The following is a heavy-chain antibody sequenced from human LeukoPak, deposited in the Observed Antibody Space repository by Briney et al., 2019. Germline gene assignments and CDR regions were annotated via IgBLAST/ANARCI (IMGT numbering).Heavy chain of an antibody. Sequence: GGSPRLSCTASGFTVSSNYMSWVRQAPRKGLEWVSVIYSGGNTYYADSVKGRFTISRDNSKNTLYLQMNSLRAEDTAVYYCARYYYDTSDYYPDYFDYWGQGTLVTVSS. D-gene: IGHD3-22*01. V-gene: IGHV3-53*01. CDR2: IYSGGNT. CDR1: GFTVSSNY. CDR3: ARYYYDTSDYYPDYFDY. J-gene: IGHJ4*02.